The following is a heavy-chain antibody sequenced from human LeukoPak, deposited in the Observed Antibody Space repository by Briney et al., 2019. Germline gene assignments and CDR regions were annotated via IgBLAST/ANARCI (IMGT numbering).Heavy chain of an antibody. CDR1: GFTFSSYS. Sequence: GGSLRLSCAASGFTFSSYSMNWVRQAPGKGLEWVSYISSSSSTIYYADSVKGRFTISRDNAKNSLYLQMNSLRAEGTAVYYCARGQYDFWSGPLGYYYYMDVWGKGTTVTVSS. V-gene: IGHV3-48*04. J-gene: IGHJ6*03. D-gene: IGHD3-3*01. CDR3: ARGQYDFWSGPLGYYYYMDV. CDR2: ISSSSSTI.